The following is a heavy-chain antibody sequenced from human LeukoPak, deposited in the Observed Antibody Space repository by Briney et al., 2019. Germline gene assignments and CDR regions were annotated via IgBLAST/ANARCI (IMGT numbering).Heavy chain of an antibody. CDR2: IGSSSSYI. J-gene: IGHJ5*02. V-gene: IGHV3-21*01. CDR3: ASYYYDTFDP. CDR1: GFTFSSYS. Sequence: GGSLRLSCAASGFTFSSYSMNWVRQAPGKGLEWVSSIGSSSSYIYYADSVKGRFTISRDNAKNSLYLQMNSLRAEDTAVYYCASYYYDTFDPWGQGTLVTVSS. D-gene: IGHD3-22*01.